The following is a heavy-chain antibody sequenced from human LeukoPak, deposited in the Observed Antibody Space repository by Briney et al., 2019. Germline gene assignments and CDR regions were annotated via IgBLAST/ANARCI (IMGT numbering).Heavy chain of an antibody. CDR3: ARDWPTMGDAFDI. CDR2: INPSGGST. Sequence: ASVKVSCKASGYTFTSYYMHWVRQAPGQGLEWMGIINPSGGSTSYAQKFQGRVTMTRDTSTSTVYMELSSLRSEDTPVYYCARDWPTMGDAFDIWGQGTMVTVSS. D-gene: IGHD3-10*01. CDR1: GYTFTSYY. J-gene: IGHJ3*02. V-gene: IGHV1-46*03.